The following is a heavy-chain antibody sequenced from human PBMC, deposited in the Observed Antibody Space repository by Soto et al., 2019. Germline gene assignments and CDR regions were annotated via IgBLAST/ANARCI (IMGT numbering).Heavy chain of an antibody. D-gene: IGHD6-19*01. CDR1: GGTFSSYA. J-gene: IGHJ4*02. CDR2: IIPIFGTS. CDR3: ASRRLRSGWYGG. V-gene: IGHV1-69*12. Sequence: QVQLVQSGAEVKKPGSSVRVSCKASGGTFSSYAISWVRQAPGQGLEWMGEIIPIFGTSKYAQKFLGRVTITADESTSTAYMELSGLNSDDTAVFYCASRRLRSGWYGGWGQGTLVTVSS.